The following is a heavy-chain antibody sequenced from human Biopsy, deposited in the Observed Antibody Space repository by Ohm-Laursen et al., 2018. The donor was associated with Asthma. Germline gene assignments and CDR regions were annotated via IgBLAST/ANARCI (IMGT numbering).Heavy chain of an antibody. J-gene: IGHJ5*02. CDR1: GGYLTGHY. V-gene: IGHV4-34*01. Sequence: SETLSLTWVVYGGYLTGHYWNWIRQPPGKGLEWIGEIDQSGYTNYNPSLKSRVTISADTSKNQFHLNLSSVTAADTAVYFCARAAITGIRGWFDPWGQGTQVTVSS. D-gene: IGHD1-20*01. CDR3: ARAAITGIRGWFDP. CDR2: IDQSGYT.